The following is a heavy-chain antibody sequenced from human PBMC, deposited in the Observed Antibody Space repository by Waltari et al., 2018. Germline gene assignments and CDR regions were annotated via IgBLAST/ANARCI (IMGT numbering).Heavy chain of an antibody. CDR1: GGTFSSYA. D-gene: IGHD3-22*01. V-gene: IGHV1-69*12. Sequence: QVQLVQSGAEVKKPGSSVQVSCKASGGTFSSYAVSWVRQAPGQGLEWMGGIIPIFGTANYAQKFQGRVTITADESTSTAYMELSSLRSEDTAVYYCARQANYYYDSSGYSYFDYWGQGTLVTVSS. J-gene: IGHJ4*02. CDR2: IIPIFGTA. CDR3: ARQANYYYDSSGYSYFDY.